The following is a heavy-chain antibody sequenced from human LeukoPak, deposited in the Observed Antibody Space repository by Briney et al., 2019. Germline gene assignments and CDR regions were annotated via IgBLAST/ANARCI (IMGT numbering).Heavy chain of an antibody. J-gene: IGHJ4*02. CDR1: GFNFGEYA. V-gene: IGHV3-49*04. CDR2: IRSKAYGGTT. CDR3: AKDMGSSGWPLDY. D-gene: IGHD6-19*01. Sequence: QPGRSLRLSCTASGFNFGEYAMSWVRQAPGKGLEWVGFIRSKAYGGTTEYATSVKGRFTVSRDDSNSIAYLQMNSLQTEDTAVYYCAKDMGSSGWPLDYWGQGTLVTVSS.